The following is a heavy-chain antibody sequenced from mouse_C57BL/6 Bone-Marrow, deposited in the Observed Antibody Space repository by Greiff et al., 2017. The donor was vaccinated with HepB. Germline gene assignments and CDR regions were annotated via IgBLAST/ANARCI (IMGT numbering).Heavy chain of an antibody. V-gene: IGHV5-6*01. J-gene: IGHJ2*01. Sequence: DVQLVESGGDLVKPGGSLKLSCAASGFTFSSYGMSWVRQTPDKRLEWVATISSGGSYTYYPDSVKGRFTISRDNAKNTLYLQMSSLKSEDTAMYYCARHGLAYYFDYWGQGTTLTVSS. CDR2: ISSGGSYT. D-gene: IGHD4-1*01. CDR3: ARHGLAYYFDY. CDR1: GFTFSSYG.